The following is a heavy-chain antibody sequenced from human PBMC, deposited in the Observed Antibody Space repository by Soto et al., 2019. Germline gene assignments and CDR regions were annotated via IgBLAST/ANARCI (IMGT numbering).Heavy chain of an antibody. V-gene: IGHV1-24*01. J-gene: IGHJ2*01. CDR2: FDPEDGET. CDR1: GYTLTELS. Sequence: QVQLVQSGAEVKKPGASVKVSCKVSGYTLTELSMHWVRQAPGKGPEWMGGFDPEDGETIYAQMFQGRVTLTEDTSTDTDYKELSSLRSEDTAVYYCATAHGSGWYYWYFDLWGRGTLVTVSS. CDR3: ATAHGSGWYYWYFDL. D-gene: IGHD6-19*01.